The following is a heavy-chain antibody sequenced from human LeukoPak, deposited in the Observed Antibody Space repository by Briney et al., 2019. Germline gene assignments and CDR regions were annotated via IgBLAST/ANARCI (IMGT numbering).Heavy chain of an antibody. CDR1: GGSFSGYY. Sequence: PSETLSLTCAVYGGSFSGYYWSWIRQPPGKGLEWIGEINHSGSTNYNPSLKSRVTISVDTSKNQFSLKLSSVTAADTAVYYCASGTKQWLTRTQYFDYWGQGTLVTVSS. CDR2: INHSGST. V-gene: IGHV4-34*01. D-gene: IGHD6-19*01. J-gene: IGHJ4*02. CDR3: ASGTKQWLTRTQYFDY.